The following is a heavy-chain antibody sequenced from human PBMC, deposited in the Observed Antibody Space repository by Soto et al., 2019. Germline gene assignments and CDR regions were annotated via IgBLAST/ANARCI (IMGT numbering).Heavy chain of an antibody. V-gene: IGHV6-1*01. CDR3: AREVTTPFYPPFDY. J-gene: IGHJ4*02. CDR1: GDSVSSNSAA. D-gene: IGHD4-17*01. Sequence: SQTLSLTCAISGDSVSSNSAAWNWIRQSPSRGLEWLGRTYYRSKWYNDYAVSVKSRITINPDTSKNQFSLQLNSVAPDDTAVYYCAREVTTPFYPPFDYWGQGTLVTVSS. CDR2: TYYRSKWYN.